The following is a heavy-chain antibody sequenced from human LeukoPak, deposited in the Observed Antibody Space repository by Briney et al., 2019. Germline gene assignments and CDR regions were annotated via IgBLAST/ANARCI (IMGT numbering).Heavy chain of an antibody. CDR1: GFIFSSYG. Sequence: GGSLRLSCAASGFIFSSYGMHWVRQPPGKGLEWVAFIRSDGSDTYSAASVKGRFTISRDNSENTLWLQMNSLRAEDTAVYYCAKHDSSSDFWGQGTLVTVSS. V-gene: IGHV3-30*02. J-gene: IGHJ4*02. D-gene: IGHD3-22*01. CDR3: AKHDSSSDF. CDR2: IRSDGSDT.